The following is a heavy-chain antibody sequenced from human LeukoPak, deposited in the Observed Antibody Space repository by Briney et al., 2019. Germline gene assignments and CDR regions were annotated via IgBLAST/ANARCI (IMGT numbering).Heavy chain of an antibody. Sequence: SETLSLTCTVSGGSISSSSYYWSWIRQPPGKGLEWIGSIYYSGTTYYNPSLKSRVTISVDTSKNQFSLKLSSVTAADTAVYYYARHDEYYYDSSGYFSYWGQGTLVTVSS. CDR3: ARHDEYYYDSSGYFSY. CDR2: IYYSGTT. CDR1: GGSISSSSYY. V-gene: IGHV4-39*01. J-gene: IGHJ4*02. D-gene: IGHD3-22*01.